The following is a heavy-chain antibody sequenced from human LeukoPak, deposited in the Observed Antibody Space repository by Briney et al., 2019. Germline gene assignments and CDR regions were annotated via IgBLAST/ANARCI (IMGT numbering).Heavy chain of an antibody. CDR3: ARDRVHGGNSN. V-gene: IGHV3-7*01. CDR1: GFTFSSYW. CDR2: IKQDGSDK. Sequence: GGSLRLSCAASGFTFSSYWMSWVRQAPGKRLEWLANIKQDGSDKYYMDSVRGRFTISRDNAKNSLYLQMNSLRAEDTAVYYCARDRVHGGNSNWGQGTLVTVSS. D-gene: IGHD4-23*01. J-gene: IGHJ4*02.